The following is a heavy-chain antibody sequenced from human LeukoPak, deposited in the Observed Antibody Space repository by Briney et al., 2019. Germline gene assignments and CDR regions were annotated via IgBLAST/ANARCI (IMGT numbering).Heavy chain of an antibody. CDR3: ARDKLSMQWLSP. D-gene: IGHD6-19*01. CDR1: GFTFSSYA. V-gene: IGHV3-30*04. CDR2: ISYDGSNK. Sequence: PGGSLRLSCAASGFTFSSYAMHWVRQAPGKGLEWVAVISYDGSNKYYADSVKGRFTISRDNSKNTLYLQMNSLRAEDTAVYYCARDKLSMQWLSPWGQGTLVTVSS. J-gene: IGHJ5*02.